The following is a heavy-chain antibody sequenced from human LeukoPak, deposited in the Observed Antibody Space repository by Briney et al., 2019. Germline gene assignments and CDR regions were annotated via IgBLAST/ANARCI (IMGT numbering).Heavy chain of an antibody. V-gene: IGHV1-2*04. D-gene: IGHD2-2*01. CDR1: GYTFTGYY. CDR3: ARDTPHYCSSTSCPFDY. CDR2: INPNSGGT. J-gene: IGHJ4*02. Sequence: ASVKVSCKASGYTFTGYYMHWVRQAPGQGLEWMGWINPNSGGTNYAQKFQGWVTMTRDTSISTAYMELSRLRSDDTAVYYCARDTPHYCSSTSCPFDYWGQGTLVTVSS.